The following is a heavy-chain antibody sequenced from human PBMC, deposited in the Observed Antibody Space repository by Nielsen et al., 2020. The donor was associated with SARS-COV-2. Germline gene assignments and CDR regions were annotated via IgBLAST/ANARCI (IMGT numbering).Heavy chain of an antibody. D-gene: IGHD6-25*01. CDR3: SRVEAGAFDI. J-gene: IGHJ3*02. Sequence: GGSLRLSCTASGFNFAEYGMTWVRQAPGKGLKWVGFIRGQVYGGTTEYAASVKGRFTISRDDPNTVYLQMNSLKTEDTAVYYCSRVEAGAFDIWGQGTFVTVSS. CDR1: GFNFAEYG. V-gene: IGHV3-49*04. CDR2: IRGQVYGGTT.